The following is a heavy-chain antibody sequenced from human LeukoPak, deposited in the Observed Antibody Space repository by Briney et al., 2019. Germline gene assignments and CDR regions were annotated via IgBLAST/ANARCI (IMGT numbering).Heavy chain of an antibody. CDR3: ARNYDILTGPLGY. CDR1: GFTFSRYW. Sequence: PAGSLRLSCAASGFTFSRYWMHWVRQAPGKGLVWVSRINSDGSSTSYADPVKGRFTIYRDNAKNTLYLQMNSLRAEDTAVYYCARNYDILTGPLGYWGQGTLVTVSS. D-gene: IGHD3-9*01. CDR2: INSDGSST. J-gene: IGHJ4*02. V-gene: IGHV3-74*01.